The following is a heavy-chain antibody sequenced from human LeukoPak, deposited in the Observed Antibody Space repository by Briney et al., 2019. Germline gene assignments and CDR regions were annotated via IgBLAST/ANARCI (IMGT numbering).Heavy chain of an antibody. CDR3: ASSRGYDSSGHPLDS. D-gene: IGHD3-22*01. J-gene: IGHJ4*02. CDR2: ISGSGGST. CDR1: GFTFSSYA. V-gene: IGHV3-23*01. Sequence: GGSLRLSCAASGFTFSSYAMSWVRQAPGKGLEWVSAISGSGGSTYYADSVKGRFTISRDNSKNTLYLQMNSLRAEDTAVYYCASSRGYDSSGHPLDSWGQGTLVTVSS.